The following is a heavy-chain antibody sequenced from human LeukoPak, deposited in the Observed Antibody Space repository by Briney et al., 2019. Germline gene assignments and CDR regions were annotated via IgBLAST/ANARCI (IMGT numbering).Heavy chain of an antibody. J-gene: IGHJ4*02. D-gene: IGHD6-19*01. Sequence: GGSLRLSCAASGFTFSSYTMSWVRQAPGKGLEWVSAISGSGGSTYYADSVKGRFTISRDNSKNTLYLQMNSLRAEDTAVYYCAKTPQQWLVPFDYWGQGTLVTVSS. CDR2: ISGSGGST. CDR1: GFTFSSYT. CDR3: AKTPQQWLVPFDY. V-gene: IGHV3-23*01.